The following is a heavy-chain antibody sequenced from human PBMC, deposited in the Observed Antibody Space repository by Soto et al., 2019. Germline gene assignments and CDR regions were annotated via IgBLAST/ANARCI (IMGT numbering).Heavy chain of an antibody. CDR3: ARDREDTAMVTSYYYYGMDV. Sequence: PSQTLSLTCAISGDSVSSNSAAWNWIRQSPSRGLEWLGRTYYRSKWYNDYAVSVKSRITINPDTSKNQFSLQLNSVTPEDTAVYYCARDREDTAMVTSYYYYGMDVWGQGTTVTVSS. CDR2: TYYRSKWYN. CDR1: GDSVSSNSAA. D-gene: IGHD5-18*01. J-gene: IGHJ6*02. V-gene: IGHV6-1*01.